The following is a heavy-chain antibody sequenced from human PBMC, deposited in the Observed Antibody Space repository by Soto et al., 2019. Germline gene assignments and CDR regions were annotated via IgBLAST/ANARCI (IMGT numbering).Heavy chain of an antibody. D-gene: IGHD3-10*01. Sequence: SETLSLTCTVSGGSISSSSYYWGWIRQPPGKGLEWIGSIYFSVSTYYNPSLKSRVTISVDTSKNQFSLKLSSVTAADTAVYYCARRIRITMVRGVIHPGFYYYYGMDVWGQGTTVTVSS. V-gene: IGHV4-39*01. CDR3: ARRIRITMVRGVIHPGFYYYYGMDV. J-gene: IGHJ6*02. CDR1: GGSISSSSYY. CDR2: IYFSVST.